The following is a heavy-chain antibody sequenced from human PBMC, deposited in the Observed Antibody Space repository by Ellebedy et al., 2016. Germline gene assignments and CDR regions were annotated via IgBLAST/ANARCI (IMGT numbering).Heavy chain of an antibody. CDR1: GYTLTELS. CDR3: ATYYYGSWSYYKRGMDV. Sequence: ASVKVSXXVSGYTLTELSMHWVRQAPGKGLEWMGGFDPEDGETIYAQKFQGRVTMTEDTSTDTAYMELSSLRSEDTAVYYCATYYYGSWSYYKRGMDVWGQGTTVTVSS. CDR2: FDPEDGET. V-gene: IGHV1-24*01. J-gene: IGHJ6*02. D-gene: IGHD3-10*01.